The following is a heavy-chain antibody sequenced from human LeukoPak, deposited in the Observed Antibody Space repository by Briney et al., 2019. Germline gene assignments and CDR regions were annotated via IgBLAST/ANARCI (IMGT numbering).Heavy chain of an antibody. V-gene: IGHV4-59*01. CDR2: IYYSGST. CDR3: ARQGIAVASFGYFDY. Sequence: SETLSLTCTVSGGSISTYYWSWIRQPPGKGLEWIGYIYYSGSTNYNPSLKSRVTISVDTSKNQFSLKLSSVTAADTAVYYCARQGIAVASFGYFDYWGQGTLVTVSS. CDR1: GGSISTYY. J-gene: IGHJ4*02. D-gene: IGHD6-19*01.